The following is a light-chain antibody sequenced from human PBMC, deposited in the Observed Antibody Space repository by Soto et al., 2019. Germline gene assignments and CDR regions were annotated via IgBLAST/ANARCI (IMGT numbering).Light chain of an antibody. CDR1: QSISTY. CDR2: AAS. V-gene: IGKV1-16*01. Sequence: DIQVTQSPSALSSSIRDRVTITCRAGQSISTYLNWIQQKPGKAPKVLIYAASSLQSGVPSRFSGSGSGTEFTLTISSLQPDDFGTYYCQQYSTFGQGTKVDIK. CDR3: QQYST. J-gene: IGKJ1*01.